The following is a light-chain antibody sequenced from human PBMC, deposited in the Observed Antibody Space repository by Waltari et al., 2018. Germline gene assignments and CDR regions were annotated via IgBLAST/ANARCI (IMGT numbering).Light chain of an antibody. J-gene: IGKJ2*03. CDR3: QQHFNYPYS. CDR1: QHIGTL. Sequence: DLQLTQSPSSLSASVGDRVTITCQASQHIGTLLAWYQQRPGKAPKLLIYRTYSLQSGVPSRFSGSGSGTEFTLTISSLQSEDFAIYFCQQHFNYPYSFGQGTKL. V-gene: IGKV1-12*01. CDR2: RTY.